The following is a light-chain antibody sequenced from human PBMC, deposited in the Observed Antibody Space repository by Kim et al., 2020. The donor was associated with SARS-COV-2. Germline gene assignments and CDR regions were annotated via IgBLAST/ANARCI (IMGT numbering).Light chain of an antibody. CDR1: QSVSSSH. V-gene: IGKV3-20*01. CDR2: ATS. J-gene: IGKJ4*01. CDR3: HHYGTSPPLT. Sequence: PGVIAPLSRSASQSVSSSHVAWYRKTTGQAPPLLIYATSARATGVPDRFGGSGSGTDFTLTISSLEPEDFAVYYCHHYGTSPPLTFGGGTKVDIK.